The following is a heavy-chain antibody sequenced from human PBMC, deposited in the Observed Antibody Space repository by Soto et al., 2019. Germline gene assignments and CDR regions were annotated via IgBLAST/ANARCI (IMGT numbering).Heavy chain of an antibody. Sequence: KPSETLSLTCAVSGGSISSGGYSWSWIRQPPGKGLEWIGYIYHSGSTYYNPSLKSRVTISVDRSKNQSSLKLSSVTAADTAVYYCARALRFLEWSPMNAFDIWGQGTMVTVSS. CDR3: ARALRFLEWSPMNAFDI. J-gene: IGHJ3*02. V-gene: IGHV4-30-2*01. D-gene: IGHD3-3*01. CDR2: IYHSGST. CDR1: GGSISSGGYS.